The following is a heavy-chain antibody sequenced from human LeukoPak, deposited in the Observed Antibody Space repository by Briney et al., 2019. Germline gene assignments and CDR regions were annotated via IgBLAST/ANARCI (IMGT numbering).Heavy chain of an antibody. CDR3: ARAQSGFWSGYCFDY. V-gene: IGHV1-69*13. D-gene: IGHD3-3*01. J-gene: IGHJ4*02. Sequence: ASVKVSCKASGGTFSRYPISWVRQAPGQGLEWMGGIIPFIGTPTYAPKFQGRLTITADESTSTAYIAPSSLRAGDTAVYFCARAQSGFWSGYCFDYWGQGTLVTVSS. CDR1: GGTFSRYP. CDR2: IIPFIGTP.